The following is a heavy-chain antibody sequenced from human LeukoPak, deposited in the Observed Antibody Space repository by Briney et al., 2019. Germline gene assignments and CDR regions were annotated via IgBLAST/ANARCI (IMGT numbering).Heavy chain of an antibody. V-gene: IGHV7-4-1*02. D-gene: IGHD3-3*01. CDR3: ARGGSEHAFWSVQRSNWFDP. CDR1: GYTFTSYT. Sequence: ASVKVSCKASGYTFTSYTMNWVRQAPGQGLEWVGWINTNTGKSTYAQGFTGRFVFSLDTSVSTTYLQINSLKAEDTAVYYCARGGSEHAFWSVQRSNWFDPWGQGTLVTVSS. CDR2: INTNTGKS. J-gene: IGHJ5*02.